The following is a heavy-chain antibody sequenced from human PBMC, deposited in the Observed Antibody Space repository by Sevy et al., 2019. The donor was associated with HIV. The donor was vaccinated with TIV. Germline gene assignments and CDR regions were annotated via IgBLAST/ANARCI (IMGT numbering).Heavy chain of an antibody. CDR2: IIPMFGTA. CDR3: ARSISWYASFDS. J-gene: IGHJ4*02. D-gene: IGHD6-13*01. V-gene: IGHV1-69*13. Sequence: ASVKVSCKASGRTLSNYAINWVRQGPGQGLEWMGGIIPMFGTANYVQKFQGRVTITADESTKTAYMELSSLRSEDTAVYYCARSISWYASFDSWGQGSLVTVSS. CDR1: GRTLSNYA.